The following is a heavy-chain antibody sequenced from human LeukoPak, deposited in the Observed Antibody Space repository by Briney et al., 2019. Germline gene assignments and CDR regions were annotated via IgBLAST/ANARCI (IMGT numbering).Heavy chain of an antibody. J-gene: IGHJ6*04. D-gene: IGHD3-10*02. Sequence: PGGSLRLSCTASGFTFGDYAMSWVRQAPGKGLELVANIKQDGSEKYYVDSVQGRFTISRDNAKNSLYLQMNSLRAEDTAVYYCAELGITMIGGVWGKGTTVTISS. CDR3: AELGITMIGGV. CDR1: GFTFGDYA. V-gene: IGHV3-7*01. CDR2: IKQDGSEK.